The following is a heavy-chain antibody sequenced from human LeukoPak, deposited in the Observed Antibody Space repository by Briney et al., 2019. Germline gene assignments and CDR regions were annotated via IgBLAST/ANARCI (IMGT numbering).Heavy chain of an antibody. CDR1: GLSLSTSGMR. J-gene: IGHJ3*02. CDR2: IDWDDDK. D-gene: IGHD1-26*01. CDR3: ARMVGGSYSYAFDI. Sequence: SGPALVKPTQTLTLTCTFSGLSLSTSGMRVSWIRQPPGKALEWLARIDWDDDKFYSTSLKTRLTISKDTSKNQVVLTMTNMEPGEHGQYFWARMVGGSYSYAFDIWGQGTMVTVSS. V-gene: IGHV2-70*04.